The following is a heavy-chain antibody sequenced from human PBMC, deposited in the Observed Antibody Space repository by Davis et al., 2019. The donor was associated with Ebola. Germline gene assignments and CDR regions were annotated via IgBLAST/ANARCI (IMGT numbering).Heavy chain of an antibody. CDR2: ISYDGSNK. Sequence: GESLKISCAASGFTFSSYGMHWVRQAPGKGLEWVAVISYDGSNKYYADSVKGRFTISRDNSKNTLYLQMNSLRAEDTAVYYCARDDCSSTSCYGASIDYWGQGTLVTVSS. CDR1: GFTFSSYG. D-gene: IGHD2-2*01. V-gene: IGHV3-30*03. CDR3: ARDDCSSTSCYGASIDY. J-gene: IGHJ4*02.